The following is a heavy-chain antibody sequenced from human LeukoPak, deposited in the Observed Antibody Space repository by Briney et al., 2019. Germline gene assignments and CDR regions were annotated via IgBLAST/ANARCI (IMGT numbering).Heavy chain of an antibody. D-gene: IGHD3-3*01. Sequence: ASVKVSCKASGYTFTSYGVSWVRQAPGQGLEWMGWISAYNGNTNYAQKLQGRVTMTRDTSISTAYMELSRLRSDDTAVYYCARARTSYYDFWSGYYPNWFDPWGQGTLVTVSS. V-gene: IGHV1-18*01. CDR3: ARARTSYYDFWSGYYPNWFDP. CDR2: ISAYNGNT. J-gene: IGHJ5*02. CDR1: GYTFTSYG.